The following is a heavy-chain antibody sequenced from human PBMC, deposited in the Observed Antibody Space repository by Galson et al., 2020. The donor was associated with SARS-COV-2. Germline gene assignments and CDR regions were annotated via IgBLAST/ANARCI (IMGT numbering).Heavy chain of an antibody. D-gene: IGHD4-17*01. J-gene: IGHJ2*01. CDR1: GFTFSIYA. CDR2: ISSNGDST. CDR3: ARENGDYVSGWYFDL. V-gene: IGHV3-64*02. Sequence: GGSLILSCAASGFTFSIYAMHWVRQAPGKGLEYVSTISSNGDSTYYADSVKGRFTISRDNSKNTLYLQMGSLRAEDMAVYYCARENGDYVSGWYFDLWGRGTLVTVSS.